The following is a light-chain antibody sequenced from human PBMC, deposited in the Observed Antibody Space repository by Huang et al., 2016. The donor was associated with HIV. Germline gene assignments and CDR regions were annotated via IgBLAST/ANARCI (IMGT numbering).Light chain of an antibody. CDR3: QQYNNWPPMYT. V-gene: IGKV3-15*01. Sequence: EIVMTQSPATLSVSPGERATVSCRASERINTNLAWYQQKPGQAPRPLISDASTRATGIPARFSGSGSGTEFILTISSLQSEDFAIYYCQQYNNWPPMYTFGQGTKLEIK. CDR1: ERINTN. CDR2: DAS. J-gene: IGKJ2*01.